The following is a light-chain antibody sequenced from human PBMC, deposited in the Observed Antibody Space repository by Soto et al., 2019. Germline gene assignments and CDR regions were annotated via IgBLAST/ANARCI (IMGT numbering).Light chain of an antibody. CDR3: QQYNNWRPLT. J-gene: IGKJ4*01. CDR2: GAS. Sequence: EMVMTQSPATLSVSPGESSTLSCRASRSVNSNLAWYQHKPGQAPRLLIYGASTRATGIPGRFSGSESGTEFTLTISSLQSEDSAVYYCQQYNNWRPLTFGGGTKVDIK. V-gene: IGKV3-15*01. CDR1: RSVNSN.